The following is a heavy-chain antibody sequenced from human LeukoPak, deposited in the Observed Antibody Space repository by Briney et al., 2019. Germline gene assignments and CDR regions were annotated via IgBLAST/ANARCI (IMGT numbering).Heavy chain of an antibody. D-gene: IGHD3-3*01. V-gene: IGHV4-38-2*01. CDR3: ARFDFWSGFDY. CDR2: IFYSGTT. Sequence: SESLSLTCAVSDYSITNGRYWGWIGPCPGKGLEFIGNIFYSGTTHYNPSLKSRVTISVDPSKHEFSLKLTAVTAADTAIYYCARFDFWSGFDYWGQGSRVTVSS. J-gene: IGHJ4*02. CDR1: DYSITNGRY.